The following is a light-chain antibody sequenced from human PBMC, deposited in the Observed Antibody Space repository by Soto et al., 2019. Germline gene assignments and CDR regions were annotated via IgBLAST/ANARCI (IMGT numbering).Light chain of an antibody. Sequence: DLQMTQSPSTLSASVGDRVTITCRASQSISAWLAWYQQKPGKAPKLLIYQASSLQSGVPSRFSASGIGTEFTLTLISLQPDDFATYYCQHYTFGQGTKLEIK. V-gene: IGKV1-5*03. CDR3: QHYT. J-gene: IGKJ2*01. CDR2: QAS. CDR1: QSISAW.